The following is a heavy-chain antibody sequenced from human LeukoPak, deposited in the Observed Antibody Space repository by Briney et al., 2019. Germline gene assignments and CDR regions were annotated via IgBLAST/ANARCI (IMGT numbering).Heavy chain of an antibody. CDR1: GFTVDDYA. D-gene: IGHD6-25*01. V-gene: IGHV3-9*01. J-gene: IGHJ3*02. Sequence: SLRPSCAASGFTVDDYAMRWVRHPPRKGLGWVSGNSWNSGSNGYAESVKGRFTISGDNPKNSLYLQMNSLRAEDTALYYCAKDVRGSGPAAGAFDIWGQGTMVTVSS. CDR3: AKDVRGSGPAAGAFDI. CDR2: NSWNSGSN.